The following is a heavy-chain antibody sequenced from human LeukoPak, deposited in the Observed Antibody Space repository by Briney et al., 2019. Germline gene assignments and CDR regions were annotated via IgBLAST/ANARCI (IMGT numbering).Heavy chain of an antibody. D-gene: IGHD6-19*01. CDR1: GGSFSGYY. CDR2: INHSGST. V-gene: IGHV4-34*01. Sequence: PSETLSLTCAVYGGSFSGYYWSWIRQPPGKGLEWIGEINHSGSTNYNPSLKSRVTISVDTSKNQFSLKLSSVTAADTAVYYCARSEAVAVESEYYFDYWGQGTLATVSS. J-gene: IGHJ4*02. CDR3: ARSEAVAVESEYYFDY.